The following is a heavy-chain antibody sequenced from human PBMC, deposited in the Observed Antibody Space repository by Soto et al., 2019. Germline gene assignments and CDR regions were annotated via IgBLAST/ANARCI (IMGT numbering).Heavy chain of an antibody. Sequence: GWLLRHPCAASGFTFSGYAISWVRQATGKGLEWGSASSGSGRSTCYADSVKGRFTIARDNSKNTLYLQMNSLRAEDTAVYYCAKDGYYYGSDSYWGQGTLVTVTS. CDR1: GFTFSGYA. V-gene: IGHV3-23*01. CDR3: AKDGYYYGSDSY. CDR2: SSGSGRST. D-gene: IGHD3-10*01. J-gene: IGHJ4*02.